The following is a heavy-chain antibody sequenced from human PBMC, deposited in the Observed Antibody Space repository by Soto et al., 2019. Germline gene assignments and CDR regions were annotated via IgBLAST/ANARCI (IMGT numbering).Heavy chain of an antibody. CDR3: ARGLGGIQERPDIDC. D-gene: IGHD1-1*01. V-gene: IGHV4-59*01. CDR1: GGSISPYY. CDR2: VYYSGST. Sequence: PSETLSLTCTVSGGSISPYYWSWIRQPPGKGLEWIGYVYYSGSTNYNPSLKSRVTMSLDTSKNQFSLNLSSVTAADAAVYYCARGLGGIQERPDIDCWGQGTLVTVSS. J-gene: IGHJ4*02.